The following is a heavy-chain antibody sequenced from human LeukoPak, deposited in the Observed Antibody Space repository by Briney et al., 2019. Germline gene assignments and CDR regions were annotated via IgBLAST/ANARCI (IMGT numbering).Heavy chain of an antibody. Sequence: GASVKVSCKASRYIFTNYGISWVRQAPGQGREWVGWISAYNGNTNYAQKVHGRVTMTTHTSTSTAYMELRSLRSDDTAVYYCARDGDIVLWTVGYWGQGTLVTVSS. J-gene: IGHJ4*02. V-gene: IGHV1-18*01. D-gene: IGHD5-12*01. CDR3: ARDGDIVLWTVGY. CDR1: RYIFTNYG. CDR2: ISAYNGNT.